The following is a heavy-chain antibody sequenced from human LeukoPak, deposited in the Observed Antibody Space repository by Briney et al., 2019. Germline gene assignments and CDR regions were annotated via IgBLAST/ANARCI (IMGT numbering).Heavy chain of an antibody. J-gene: IGHJ6*03. D-gene: IGHD2-2*01. CDR2: IWYDGSNK. V-gene: IGHV3-33*01. Sequence: PGGSLRLSCAASGFTFSSYGFHWVRQAPGKGLEWVALIWYDGSNKFYADSVKGRFTISRDDSKNTLYLQMNSLRAEDTAVYFCARYGAAPAAFYYYYMDVWGTGTTVTVSS. CDR1: GFTFSSYG. CDR3: ARYGAAPAAFYYYYMDV.